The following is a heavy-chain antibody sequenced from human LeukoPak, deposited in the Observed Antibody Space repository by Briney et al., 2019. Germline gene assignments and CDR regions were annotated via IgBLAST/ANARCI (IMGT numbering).Heavy chain of an antibody. CDR3: ARVAVIYYYYMEV. Sequence: GGSLRLSRAASGFTFSTYWMSWVRQAPGKGLECVANIKEDGSEKYYVDSVKGRFTISRDNAKHSLFLQMNSLRAEDTAVYYCARVAVIYYYYMEVWGKGTTVTVSS. V-gene: IGHV3-7*01. CDR1: GFTFSTYW. CDR2: IKEDGSEK. D-gene: IGHD2/OR15-2a*01. J-gene: IGHJ6*03.